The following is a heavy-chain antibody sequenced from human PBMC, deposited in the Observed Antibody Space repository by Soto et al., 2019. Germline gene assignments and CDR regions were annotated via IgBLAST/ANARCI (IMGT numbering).Heavy chain of an antibody. CDR2: ISAYNGNT. CDR3: AGEGHGGVLMVYPDYMDV. J-gene: IGHJ6*03. Sequence: QVQLVQSGAEVKKPGASVKVSCKASGYTFTSSGISWVRQAPGQGPEWMGWISAYNGNTNFAQKLQGRATMTTDTTKRTAYMELRSLTSDDTAVYYCAGEGHGGVLMVYPDYMDVWGKGTTVTVSS. CDR1: GYTFTSSG. V-gene: IGHV1-18*01. D-gene: IGHD2-8*01.